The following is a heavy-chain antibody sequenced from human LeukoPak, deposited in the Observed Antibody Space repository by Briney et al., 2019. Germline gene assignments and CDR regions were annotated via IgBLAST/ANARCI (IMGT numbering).Heavy chain of an antibody. CDR3: ARSRYSSSWYYFDY. CDR1: GGSISSYY. V-gene: IGHV4-59*01. J-gene: IGHJ4*02. Sequence: SEALSLTCTVSGGSISSYYWSWIRQPPGKGLEWIGYIYYSGSTNYNPSLKSRVTISVDTSKNQFSLKLSSVTAADTAVYYCARSRYSSSWYYFDYWGQGTLVTVSS. CDR2: IYYSGST. D-gene: IGHD6-13*01.